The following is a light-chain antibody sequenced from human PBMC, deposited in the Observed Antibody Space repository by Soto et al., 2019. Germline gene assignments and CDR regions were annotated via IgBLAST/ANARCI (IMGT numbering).Light chain of an antibody. J-gene: IGLJ1*01. Sequence: QSALTQPRSVSGSPGHSVTISCTGTSSDVGGYNYVSWYQQHPGKAPKLMIYDVNKRPSGVPDRFSGSKSGNTASLTISGLQAEDEADYYCCSYAGSYTYVFGTGTKVTVL. V-gene: IGLV2-11*01. CDR1: SSDVGGYNY. CDR3: CSYAGSYTYV. CDR2: DVN.